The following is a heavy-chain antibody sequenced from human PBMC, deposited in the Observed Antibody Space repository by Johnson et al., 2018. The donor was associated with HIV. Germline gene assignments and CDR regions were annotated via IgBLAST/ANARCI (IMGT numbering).Heavy chain of an antibody. CDR3: AKDIGDYGSGSYPTAFDI. CDR2: ISWNSGSI. V-gene: IGHV3-9*01. J-gene: IGHJ3*02. CDR1: GFTFDDYA. Sequence: VQLVESGGGLVHPGRSLRLSCAASGFTFDDYAMHWVRQAPGKGLEWVSGISWNSGSIGYADSVKGRFTISRDNAKNSLYLQMNSLRAEDTALYYCAKDIGDYGSGSYPTAFDIWGQGTMFTVSS. D-gene: IGHD3-10*01.